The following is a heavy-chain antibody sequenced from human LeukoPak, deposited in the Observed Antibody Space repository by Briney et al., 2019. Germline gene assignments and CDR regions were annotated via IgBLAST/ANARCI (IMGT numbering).Heavy chain of an antibody. Sequence: ASVKVSCKASGYTFTGYYMHWVRQAPGLGLEWMGWINPNSGGTNYAQKFQGRVTMTRDTSISTAYMELSRLRSDDTAVYYCARDQVAARPEGWFDPWGQGTLVTVSS. J-gene: IGHJ5*02. CDR2: INPNSGGT. CDR1: GYTFTGYY. V-gene: IGHV1-2*02. CDR3: ARDQVAARPEGWFDP. D-gene: IGHD6-6*01.